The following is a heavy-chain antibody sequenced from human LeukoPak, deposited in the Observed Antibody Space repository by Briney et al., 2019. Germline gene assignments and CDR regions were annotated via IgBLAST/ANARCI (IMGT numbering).Heavy chain of an antibody. D-gene: IGHD3-10*01. CDR1: GGSISSSSYY. V-gene: IGHV4-39*01. CDR2: IYYSGST. J-gene: IGHJ4*02. CDR3: ARQTYYYGSGSTFDY. Sequence: SETLSLTCTVSGGSISSSSYYWGWIRQPPGKGLEWIGSIYYSGSTNDNPSLKSRVTISVDTSKSQFSLKLSSVTAADTAVYYCARQTYYYGSGSTFDYWGQGTLVTVSS.